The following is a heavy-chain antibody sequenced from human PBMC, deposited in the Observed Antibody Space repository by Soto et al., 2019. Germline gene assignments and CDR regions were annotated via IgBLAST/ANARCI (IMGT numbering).Heavy chain of an antibody. D-gene: IGHD6-19*01. Sequence: SVKVSCKASGFTFTSSAVQWVRQARGQRLEWIGWIVVGSGNTNYAQKFQERVTITRDMSTSTAYMELSSLRSEDTAVYYCAAVRAVAEESGAFDIWGQGTMVTVSS. CDR1: GFTFTSSA. V-gene: IGHV1-58*01. CDR3: AAVRAVAEESGAFDI. J-gene: IGHJ3*02. CDR2: IVVGSGNT.